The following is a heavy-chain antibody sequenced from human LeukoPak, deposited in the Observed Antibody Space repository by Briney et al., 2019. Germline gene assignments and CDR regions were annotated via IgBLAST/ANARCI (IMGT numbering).Heavy chain of an antibody. V-gene: IGHV3-30*04. Sequence: GGSLRLSCVASGFTFSRDARHWVGQAPGKGREGVAVISYEGKEKYHADSVKGRFTISRDNSKNTLYLQMNSLRAEDTAVYYCAREKRITMIPTPPRWTGFDYWGQGTLVTVSS. J-gene: IGHJ4*02. CDR2: ISYEGKEK. CDR3: AREKRITMIPTPPRWTGFDY. D-gene: IGHD3-22*01. CDR1: GFTFSRDA.